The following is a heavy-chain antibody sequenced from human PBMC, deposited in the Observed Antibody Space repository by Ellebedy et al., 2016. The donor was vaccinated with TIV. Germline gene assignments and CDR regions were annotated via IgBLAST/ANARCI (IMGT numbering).Heavy chain of an antibody. CDR2: VNPNSGDT. CDR1: GYTFTKYN. Sequence: ASVKVSCKASGYTFTKYNINWVRQSTGQGLEWMGWVNPNSGDTDYAQKFRDRVTMTRDTSTNTAYLELSSLRSEDTAVYYCAREDAFDIWGQGTMVTVSS. J-gene: IGHJ3*02. V-gene: IGHV1-8*01. CDR3: AREDAFDI.